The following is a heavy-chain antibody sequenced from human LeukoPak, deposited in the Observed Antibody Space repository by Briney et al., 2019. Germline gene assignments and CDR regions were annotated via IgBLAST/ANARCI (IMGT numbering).Heavy chain of an antibody. J-gene: IGHJ6*02. CDR2: MNPNSGNT. CDR3: ARSGPVPYYDFWSGYYTVDYYYYGMDV. D-gene: IGHD3-3*01. V-gene: IGHV1-8*02. CDR1: GYTFTGYY. Sequence: EASVKVSCKASGYTFTGYYMHWVRQAPGQGLEWMGWMNPNSGNTGYAQKFQGRVTMTRNTSISTAYMELSSLRSEDTAVYYCARSGPVPYYDFWSGYYTVDYYYYGMDVWGQGTTVTVSS.